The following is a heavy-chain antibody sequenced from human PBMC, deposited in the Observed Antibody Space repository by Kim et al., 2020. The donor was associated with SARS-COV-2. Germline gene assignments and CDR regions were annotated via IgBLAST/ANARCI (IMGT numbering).Heavy chain of an antibody. V-gene: IGHV6-1*01. D-gene: IGHD6-6*01. Sequence: SQTLSLTCAISGDSVSSNSAAWNWIRQSPSRGLEWLGRTYYRSKWYNDYAVSVKSRITINPDTSKNQFSLQLNSVTPEDTAVYYCARDWPSAYSSSSNHPHYYYYGMDVWGQGTTVTVSS. J-gene: IGHJ6*02. CDR3: ARDWPSAYSSSSNHPHYYYYGMDV. CDR1: GDSVSSNSAA. CDR2: TYYRSKWYN.